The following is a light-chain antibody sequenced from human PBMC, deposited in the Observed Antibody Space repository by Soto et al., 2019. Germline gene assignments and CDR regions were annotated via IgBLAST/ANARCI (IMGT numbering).Light chain of an antibody. CDR2: EVS. Sequence: QSFLSPPSSVCGSPGQSNTISCTGTSSDVGGYNYVSWYQQHPGKAPKLMIYEVSNRPSGVSNRFSGSKSGNTASLTISGLQAEDEADYYCTSYTSSITYVFGTGTKVTVL. J-gene: IGLJ1*01. CDR1: SSDVGGYNY. V-gene: IGLV2-14*01. CDR3: TSYTSSITYV.